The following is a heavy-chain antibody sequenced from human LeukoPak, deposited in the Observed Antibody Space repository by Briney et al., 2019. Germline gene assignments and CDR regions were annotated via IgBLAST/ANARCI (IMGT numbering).Heavy chain of an antibody. CDR2: INHSGST. D-gene: IGHD6-13*01. J-gene: IGHJ5*02. Sequence: PSETLSLTCAVYGGSFSGYYWSWIRQPPGKGLEWIGEINHSGSTNYNPSLKSRVTISVDTSKNQFSLKLSSVTAADTAVYYCARGRSIAAAGWFDPWGQGTLVTVSS. V-gene: IGHV4-34*01. CDR1: GGSFSGYY. CDR3: ARGRSIAAAGWFDP.